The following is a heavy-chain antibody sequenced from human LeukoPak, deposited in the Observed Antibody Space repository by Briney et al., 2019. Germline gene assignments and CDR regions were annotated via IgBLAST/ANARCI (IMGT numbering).Heavy chain of an antibody. CDR2: INSDGSST. V-gene: IGHV3-74*01. J-gene: IGHJ4*02. Sequence: GGSLRLSCAASGFTFGNYAMNWVRQAPGKGLVWVSRINSDGSSTSYADSVKGRFTISRDNAKNTLYLQMNSLRAEDTAVYYCARDKIDLDYWGQGTLVTVSS. CDR3: ARDKIDLDY. CDR1: GFTFGNYA. D-gene: IGHD2-21*01.